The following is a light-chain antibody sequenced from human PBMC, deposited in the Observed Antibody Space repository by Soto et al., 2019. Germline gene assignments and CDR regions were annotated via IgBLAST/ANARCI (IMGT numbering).Light chain of an antibody. V-gene: IGKV3-11*01. CDR2: GAF. Sequence: EIVLTQSPATLSLSPGERATLPCRASPSVTNYLAWYQQKPGQAPRLVLYGAFNRATGIPARFSGSGSGTDFTLTISSLEPEDFAVYYCQQRNIWPPVTFGQGTRLEIK. CDR1: PSVTNY. CDR3: QQRNIWPPVT. J-gene: IGKJ5*01.